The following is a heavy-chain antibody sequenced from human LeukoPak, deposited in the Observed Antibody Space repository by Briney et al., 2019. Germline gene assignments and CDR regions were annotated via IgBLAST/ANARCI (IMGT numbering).Heavy chain of an antibody. CDR3: ARVYYYDSSGYSDPFDY. J-gene: IGHJ4*02. Sequence: PSETLSLTCTVSGGSISSSSYYWGWIRQPPGKGLEWIGSIYYSGSTYYNPSLKSRVTISVDTSKNQFSLKLSSVTAADTAVYYCARVYYYDSSGYSDPFDYWGQGTLVTVSS. D-gene: IGHD3-22*01. CDR1: GGSISSSSYY. CDR2: IYYSGST. V-gene: IGHV4-39*07.